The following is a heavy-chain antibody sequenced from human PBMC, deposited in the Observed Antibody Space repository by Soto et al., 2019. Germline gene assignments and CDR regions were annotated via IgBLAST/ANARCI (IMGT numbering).Heavy chain of an antibody. CDR3: AKDEVVVYGDYVNYFDY. V-gene: IGHV3-23*01. D-gene: IGHD4-17*01. J-gene: IGHJ4*02. Sequence: GGSLRLSCAASGFTFSSYAMSWVRQAPGKGLEWVSAISGSGGSTYYADSVKGRFTISRDNSKNTLYLQMNSLRAEDTAVYYCAKDEVVVYGDYVNYFDYWGQGTLVTVSS. CDR2: ISGSGGST. CDR1: GFTFSSYA.